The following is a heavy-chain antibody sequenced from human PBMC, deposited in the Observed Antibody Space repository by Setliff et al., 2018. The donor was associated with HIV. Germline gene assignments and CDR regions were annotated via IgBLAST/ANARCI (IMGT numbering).Heavy chain of an antibody. V-gene: IGHV4-39*07. Sequence: SETLSLTCTVSGASISSSSYYWGWIRQPPGKGLEWIGDIYYNGATYYNPSLKSRVTISVDTSENRFSLTLNSVTAADTAVYYCATEMAAIRQYAFDIWGLGTRVTVSS. D-gene: IGHD6-19*01. CDR3: ATEMAAIRQYAFDI. CDR2: IYYNGAT. J-gene: IGHJ3*02. CDR1: GASISSSSYY.